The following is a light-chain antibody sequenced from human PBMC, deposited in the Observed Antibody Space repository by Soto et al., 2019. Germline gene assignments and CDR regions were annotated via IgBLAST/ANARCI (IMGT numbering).Light chain of an antibody. CDR1: QILLQSKGCNY. J-gene: IGKJ4*01. CDR3: MQALQTPRT. CDR2: LGS. Sequence: DIVMTQSPLSLPATPGAPTSISCRSSQILLQSKGCNYLDWYLQKPGHSPQLLIDLGSNRAAGVPDRFSGSGSGTDFTLKISRLEAEDVGVYYCMQALQTPRTFGGGTKV. V-gene: IGKV2-28*01.